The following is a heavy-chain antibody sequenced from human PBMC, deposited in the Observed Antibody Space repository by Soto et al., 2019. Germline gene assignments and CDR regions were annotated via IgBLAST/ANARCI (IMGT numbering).Heavy chain of an antibody. V-gene: IGHV1-2*02. CDR3: ACRNYYDSSGYYHPYYYYGMDV. Sequence: ASVKVSGKASGYTFTGYYMHWVRQAPGQGLEWMGWINPNSGGTNYAQKFQGRVTMTRDTSISTAYMELSRLRSDDTAVYYCACRNYYDSSGYYHPYYYYGMDVWGQGTTVTVS. J-gene: IGHJ6*01. D-gene: IGHD3-22*01. CDR2: INPNSGGT. CDR1: GYTFTGYY.